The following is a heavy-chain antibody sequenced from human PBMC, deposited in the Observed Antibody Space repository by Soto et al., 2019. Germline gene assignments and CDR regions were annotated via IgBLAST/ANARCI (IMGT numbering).Heavy chain of an antibody. D-gene: IGHD3-10*01. CDR2: LNGSGGST. CDR3: ARGFSAGKGSPPDY. CDR1: GFTFSNYA. V-gene: IGHV3-23*01. J-gene: IGHJ4*02. Sequence: GASVKVSCAASGFTFSNYAMTWVRQAPGKGLEWVSGLNGSGGSTSSADSVKGRFAISRDNSKNTLYLQMNSLRDGDTAVYYCARGFSAGKGSPPDYWGQGTLVTVSS.